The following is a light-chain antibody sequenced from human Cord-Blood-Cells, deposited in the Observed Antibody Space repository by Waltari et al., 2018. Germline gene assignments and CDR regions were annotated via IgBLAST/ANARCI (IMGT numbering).Light chain of an antibody. CDR2: DVS. Sequence: QSALTQPRSVSGSPGQSVTLACTVTSRAVGGYNYVSWYQQHPGKAPKLMIYDVSKRPSGVPDRFSGSKSGNTASLTISGLQAEDEADYYCCSYAGSYTYVFGTGTKVTVL. J-gene: IGLJ1*01. CDR1: SRAVGGYNY. V-gene: IGLV2-11*01. CDR3: CSYAGSYTYV.